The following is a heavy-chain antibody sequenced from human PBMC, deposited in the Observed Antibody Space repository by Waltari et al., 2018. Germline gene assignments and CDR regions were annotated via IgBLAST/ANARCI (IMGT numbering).Heavy chain of an antibody. CDR2: IYYSGST. D-gene: IGHD6-13*01. CDR3: ARETAAGTNYGMDV. Sequence: QVQLQESGPGLVKPSETLSLTCTVSGGSISSYYWSWIRQPPGKGLEWIGYIYYSGSTNDNPSLKSRVTISVDTSKNQFSLKLSSVTAADTAVYYCARETAAGTNYGMDVWGQGTTVTVSS. J-gene: IGHJ6*02. CDR1: GGSISSYY. V-gene: IGHV4-59*01.